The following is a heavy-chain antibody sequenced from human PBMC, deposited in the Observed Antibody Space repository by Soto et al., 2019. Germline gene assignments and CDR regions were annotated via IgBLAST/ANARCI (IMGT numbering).Heavy chain of an antibody. CDR1: GGSFSGYY. J-gene: IGHJ4*02. Sequence: SETLSLTCAVYGGSFSGYYWSWIRQPPGKGLEWIGEINHSGSTNYNPSLKSRVTISVDTSKNQFSLKLSSVTAADTAVYYCASLNPSRWWFDYWGQGTLVTVSS. CDR2: INHSGST. CDR3: ASLNPSRWWFDY. V-gene: IGHV4-34*01. D-gene: IGHD6-13*01.